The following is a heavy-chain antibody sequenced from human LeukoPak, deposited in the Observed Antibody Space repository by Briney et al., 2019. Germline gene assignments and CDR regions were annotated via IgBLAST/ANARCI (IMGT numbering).Heavy chain of an antibody. D-gene: IGHD3-16*02. Sequence: GGSLRLSCAASGFTFSSYWMSWVRQAPGKGLEWVANIKQDGSEKYYVDSVKGRFTISRDNAKNSLYLQMNSLRAEDTAVYYCARDPQPDRNYYYYYYMDVWGKGTTVTVSS. CDR2: IKQDGSEK. J-gene: IGHJ6*03. CDR3: ARDPQPDRNYYYYYYMDV. CDR1: GFTFSSYW. V-gene: IGHV3-7*01.